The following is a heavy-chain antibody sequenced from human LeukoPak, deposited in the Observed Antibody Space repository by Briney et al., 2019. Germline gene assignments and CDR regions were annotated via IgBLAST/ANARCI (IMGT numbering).Heavy chain of an antibody. V-gene: IGHV3-30*18. CDR3: AKEGTAMASSYSDY. CDR2: ISHDGTVQ. Sequence: GGSLRLSCAASGFTFSSYGMQWVRQAPGKGLEWVAVISHDGTVQHYADSVKGRFTISRDNSDNTLYLQMNSLRDEDTAMYYCAKEGTAMASSYSDYWGQGTLITVSS. CDR1: GFTFSSYG. D-gene: IGHD5-18*01. J-gene: IGHJ4*02.